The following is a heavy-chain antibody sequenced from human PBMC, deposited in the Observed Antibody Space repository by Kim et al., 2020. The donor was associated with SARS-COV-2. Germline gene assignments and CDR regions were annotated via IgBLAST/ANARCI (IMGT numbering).Heavy chain of an antibody. D-gene: IGHD6-19*01. CDR2: ISTGGSTI. CDR1: GFTFSDYY. CDR3: ARDSSGWYIVGNDAFDI. J-gene: IGHJ3*02. Sequence: GGSLRLSCAACGFTFSDYYMSWIRQAPGKGLEWVSYISTGGSTIYYTDSVKGRFTISRDNAKNSLYLQMNSLRAEDTAVYYCARDSSGWYIVGNDAFDIWGQGTMVTVSS. V-gene: IGHV3-11*01.